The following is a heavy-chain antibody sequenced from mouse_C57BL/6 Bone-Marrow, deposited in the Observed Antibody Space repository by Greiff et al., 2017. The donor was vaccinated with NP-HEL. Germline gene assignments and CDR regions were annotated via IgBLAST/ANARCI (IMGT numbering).Heavy chain of an antibody. CDR2: ISSGSSTI. CDR1: GFTFSDYG. J-gene: IGHJ4*01. V-gene: IGHV5-17*01. Sequence: EVKLMESGGGLVKPGGSLKLSCAASGFTFSDYGMHWVRQAPEKGLEWVAYISSGSSTIYYADTVKGRFTISRDNAKNTLFLQMTSLRSEDTAMYYCARPGLRWEDYWGQGTSVTVSS. CDR3: ARPGLRWEDY. D-gene: IGHD2-4*01.